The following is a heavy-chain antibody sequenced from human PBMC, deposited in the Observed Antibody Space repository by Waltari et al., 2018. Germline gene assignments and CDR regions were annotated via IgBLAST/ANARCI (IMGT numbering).Heavy chain of an antibody. CDR2: SSAYHGNT. V-gene: IGHV1-18*01. Sequence: QVQLVQSGAEVKKPGAPVKVSCKASVYTFTSYGISWARQPPGHGRERMGWSSAYHGNTNYAQKLQGRVTMTTDTSTSTAYMELRSLRSDDTAVYYCAREGGPDIVATSYYYYYGMDVWGQGTTVTVSS. J-gene: IGHJ6*02. D-gene: IGHD5-12*01. CDR1: VYTFTSYG. CDR3: AREGGPDIVATSYYYYYGMDV.